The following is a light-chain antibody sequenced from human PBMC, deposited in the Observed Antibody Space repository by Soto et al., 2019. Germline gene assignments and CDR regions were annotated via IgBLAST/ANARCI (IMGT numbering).Light chain of an antibody. V-gene: IGKV3-20*01. J-gene: IGKJ4*01. CDR2: GAS. CDR3: QQYGSSPLT. Sequence: EIVLTQSPGTLYLSPGERATLSCRASQSVSNRYLAWYQQKPGQAPRLLIYGASSRATGIADRFSGSGSGTDFTLTISRLEPEDFAVYYCQQYGSSPLTFGGGTKVEIK. CDR1: QSVSNRY.